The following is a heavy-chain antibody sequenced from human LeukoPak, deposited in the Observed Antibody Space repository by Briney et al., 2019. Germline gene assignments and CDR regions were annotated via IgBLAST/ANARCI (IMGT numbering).Heavy chain of an antibody. J-gene: IGHJ6*03. CDR3: ARDPYSGNYGNYYYYYMDV. V-gene: IGHV3-21*01. CDR2: ISSSSSFI. Sequence: GGSLRLSCAASGFTFNTYSMIWVRQAPGKGLEWVSFISSSSSFIYYADSVKGRFTISRDNAKNSLYLQMNSLRAEDTAVYYCARDPYSGNYGNYYYYYMDVWGKGTTVTISS. D-gene: IGHD1-26*01. CDR1: GFTFNTYS.